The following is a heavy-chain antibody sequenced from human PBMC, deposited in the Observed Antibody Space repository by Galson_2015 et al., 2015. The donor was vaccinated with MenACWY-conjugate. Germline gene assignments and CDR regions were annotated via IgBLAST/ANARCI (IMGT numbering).Heavy chain of an antibody. Sequence: SLRLSCAASGFTFSSCAMSWVRQAPGKGLEWVSGITGSDGRTFYAASVKGRFTISRDNSKNTVYLQMNSLRAEDTAVYHCAKGANYYDSSGKRYDAFDIWGQGTMVTVSS. V-gene: IGHV3-23*01. D-gene: IGHD3-22*01. J-gene: IGHJ3*02. CDR1: GFTFSSCA. CDR3: AKGANYYDSSGKRYDAFDI. CDR2: ITGSDGRT.